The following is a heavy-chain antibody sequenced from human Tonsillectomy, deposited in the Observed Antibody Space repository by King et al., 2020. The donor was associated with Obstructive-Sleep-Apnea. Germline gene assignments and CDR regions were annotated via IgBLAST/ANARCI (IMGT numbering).Heavy chain of an antibody. CDR3: AADSNLIRGEIVTWVGMDV. V-gene: IGHV1-58*02. Sequence: QLVQSGPEVKKPGTSVKVSCKASGFTFPNSAMQWVRQARGQRLEWIGWIVVGSGNTNYAQKFQEMVTITRDMSPSTAYMELNSRRSEDTAWYYCAADSNLIRGEIVTWVGMDVWGQGTTVTVSS. CDR1: GFTFPNSA. J-gene: IGHJ6*02. CDR2: IVVGSGNT. D-gene: IGHD2-15*01.